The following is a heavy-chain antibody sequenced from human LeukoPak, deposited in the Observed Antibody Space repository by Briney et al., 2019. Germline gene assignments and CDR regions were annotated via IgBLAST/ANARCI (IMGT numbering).Heavy chain of an antibody. V-gene: IGHV1-69*01. CDR3: ASGVVVPAATYYYYYGMDV. CDR2: IIPIFGTA. D-gene: IGHD2-2*01. Sequence: GASVKVSCKASGGTFSIYAISWVRQAPGQGLEWMGGIIPIFGTANYAQKFQGRVTITADESTSTAYMELSSLRSEDTAVYYCASGVVVPAATYYYYYGMDVWGQGTTVTVSS. J-gene: IGHJ6*02. CDR1: GGTFSIYA.